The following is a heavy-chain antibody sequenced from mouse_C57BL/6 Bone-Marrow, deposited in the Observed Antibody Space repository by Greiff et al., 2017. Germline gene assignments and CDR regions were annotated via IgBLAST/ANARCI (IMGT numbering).Heavy chain of an antibody. Sequence: QVQLQQSGAELVRPGASVKLSCKASGFTFTDYYINWVKQWPGQGLEWIARIYPGGGTTYSNEKFKGKATLTAEKSSSTAYMQLSSLTSEDAAVYFCARDSDGYYDYWDQGTTLTVSS. V-gene: IGHV1-76*01. CDR1: GFTFTDYY. J-gene: IGHJ2*01. CDR2: IYPGGGTT. D-gene: IGHD2-3*01. CDR3: ARDSDGYYDY.